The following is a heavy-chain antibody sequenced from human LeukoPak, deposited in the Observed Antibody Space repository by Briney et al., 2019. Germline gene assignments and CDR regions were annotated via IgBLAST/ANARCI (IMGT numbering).Heavy chain of an antibody. Sequence: SETQTLTCTVTRGSISSYYWTWIRQAPGKGLEWIGNIYHTGSTKYNPSLQSRVTLSVDTSKNQFSLRLTSVTAADTAVYFCARGIRVYFVNWGQGTQVTVSS. V-gene: IGHV4-59*01. CDR3: ARGIRVYFVN. CDR2: IYHTGST. D-gene: IGHD6-13*01. CDR1: RGSISSYY. J-gene: IGHJ4*02.